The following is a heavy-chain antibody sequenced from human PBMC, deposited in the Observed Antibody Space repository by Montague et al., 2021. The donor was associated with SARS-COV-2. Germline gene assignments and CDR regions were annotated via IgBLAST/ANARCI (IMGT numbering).Heavy chain of an antibody. CDR2: INGKNGNT. CDR1: GYNFRNFG. Sequence: SVKVSCKASGYNFRNFGINWVRLGPGQRLEWMGWINGKNGNTKYADKFQGRVSMTIDTATTTGYMELRSLRSDDTATYYCARAGDTSGFDWMDPWGQGTLVSVSS. J-gene: IGHJ5*02. D-gene: IGHD3-22*01. V-gene: IGHV1-18*01. CDR3: ARAGDTSGFDWMDP.